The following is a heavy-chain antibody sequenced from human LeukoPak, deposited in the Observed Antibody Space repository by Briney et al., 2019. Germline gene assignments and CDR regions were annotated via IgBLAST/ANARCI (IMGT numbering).Heavy chain of an antibody. J-gene: IGHJ4*02. D-gene: IGHD6-19*01. Sequence: SVKVSCKASGGTFSSYAISWVRQAPGQGLEWMGRITSIFGTANYAQKFQGRVTITTDESTSTAYMELSSLRSEDTAVYYCARSRSSGWYLWDYWGQGTLVTVSS. CDR1: GGTFSSYA. CDR3: ARSRSSGWYLWDY. V-gene: IGHV1-69*05. CDR2: ITSIFGTA.